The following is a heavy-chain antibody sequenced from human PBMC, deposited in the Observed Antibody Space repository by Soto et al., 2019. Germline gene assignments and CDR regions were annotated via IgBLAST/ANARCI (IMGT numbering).Heavy chain of an antibody. CDR2: INPATGAA. CDR1: GYPVTAYY. J-gene: IGHJ3*02. V-gene: IGHV1-2*02. CDR3: ARGGGVGVAGSAAFDM. D-gene: IGHD3-3*01. Sequence: QLHLVQSGAVVKKPGASVTVSCSASGYPVTAYYMHWVRQAPGRGLEWMGGINPATGAAKYTQTFQGRVTMTRDTSMSTVFMELGGLTSEATAVFYCARGGGVGVAGSAAFDMWGQGTLVTVSS.